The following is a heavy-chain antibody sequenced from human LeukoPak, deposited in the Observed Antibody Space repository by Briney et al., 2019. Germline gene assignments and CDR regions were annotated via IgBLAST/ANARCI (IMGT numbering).Heavy chain of an antibody. J-gene: IGHJ4*02. CDR1: GFTFSRYW. CDR2: IIGGGGST. D-gene: IGHD2-2*01. V-gene: IGHV3-23*01. CDR3: AHGAMYQLDY. Sequence: PGGSLRLSCAASGFTFSRYWMSWVRQAPGKGLEWVSGIIGGGGSTYYADSVKGRFTISGDNSRNALFLQMNSLRAEDTAVYYCAHGAMYQLDYWGQGTLVTVSS.